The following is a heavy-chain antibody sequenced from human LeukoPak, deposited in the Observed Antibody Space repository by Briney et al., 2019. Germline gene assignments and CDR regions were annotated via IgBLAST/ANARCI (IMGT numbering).Heavy chain of an antibody. V-gene: IGHV3-23*01. CDR3: AKDLRKTGVFWDY. J-gene: IGHJ4*02. Sequence: PGGSLRLSCAASGFTFSSYAMSWVRQAPGKGLEWVSAISGSGGSTYYADSMKGRFTISRDNSKNTLYLQMNSLRAEDTAVYYCAKDLRKTGVFWDYWGQGTLVTVSS. CDR1: GFTFSSYA. D-gene: IGHD5-12*01. CDR2: ISGSGGST.